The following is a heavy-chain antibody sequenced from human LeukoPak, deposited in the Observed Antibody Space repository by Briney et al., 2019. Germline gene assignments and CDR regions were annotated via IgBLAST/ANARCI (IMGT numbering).Heavy chain of an antibody. CDR3: ARVPMEASYYDMDV. CDR2: IYNSGST. CDR1: GLSITRYGYC. Sequence: SETLSLTCTVSGLSITRYGYCWVWLRPHKGQRLEWIVYIYNSGSTYANPSLKRLITISVDTSKNQNSLNLSSVTAADTAVYYCARVPMEASYYDMDVWGKGTTVTVSS. D-gene: IGHD1-1*01. V-gene: IGHV4-31*01. J-gene: IGHJ6*03.